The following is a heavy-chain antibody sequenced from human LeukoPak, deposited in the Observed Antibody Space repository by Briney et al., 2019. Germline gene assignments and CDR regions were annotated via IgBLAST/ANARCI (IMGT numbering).Heavy chain of an antibody. D-gene: IGHD3-22*01. CDR2: ISSSSSYI. V-gene: IGHV3-21*01. Sequence: PGGSLRLSCAASGFTFSSYSVNWVRQAPGKGLEGVASISSSSSYIYYADSVKGRFTLSRDNPKNTLYLQMNSLRAEDTAVYHRAKGYSDYDSSGYYYFDYWGQGTLVTVSS. CDR1: GFTFSSYS. J-gene: IGHJ4*02. CDR3: AKGYSDYDSSGYYYFDY.